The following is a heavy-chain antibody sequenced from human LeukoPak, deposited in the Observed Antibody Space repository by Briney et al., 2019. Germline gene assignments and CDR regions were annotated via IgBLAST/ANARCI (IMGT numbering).Heavy chain of an antibody. CDR1: GYSFTSYW. V-gene: IGHV5-51*01. CDR3: ARRYYYGSGSYSTDAFDI. CDR2: IYPGDSDT. Sequence: GESLRISCKGSGYSFTSYWISWVRQTPGKGLEWMGIIYPGDSDTRYSPSFQGQVTISADKSISTAYLQWSSLKASDTAMYYCARRYYYGSGSYSTDAFDIWGQGTMVTVSS. D-gene: IGHD3-10*01. J-gene: IGHJ3*02.